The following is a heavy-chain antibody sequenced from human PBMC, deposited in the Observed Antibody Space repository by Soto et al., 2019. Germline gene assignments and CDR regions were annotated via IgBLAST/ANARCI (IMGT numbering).Heavy chain of an antibody. D-gene: IGHD6-19*01. V-gene: IGHV5-51*01. CDR2: IYPGDSDT. Sequence: PGESLKISCKGYGYSFTSYWIAWVRQMPGKGLEWMGIIYPGDSDTRYSPSFQGQVTTSADKSISTAYLQWSSLEASDTAMYYCTRGWLAQYYFDYWGQGTLVTVSS. CDR1: GYSFTSYW. J-gene: IGHJ4*02. CDR3: TRGWLAQYYFDY.